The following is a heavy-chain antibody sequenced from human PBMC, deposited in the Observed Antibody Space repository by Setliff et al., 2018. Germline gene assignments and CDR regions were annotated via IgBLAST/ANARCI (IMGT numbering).Heavy chain of an antibody. CDR1: GYSFTRYY. Sequence: EASVKVSCKASGYSFTRYYMYWVRQAPGQGLEWMGIINIGGGSATYAQKFQGRVTMTRDTSTSTIYMELASLISEDTAVYYCARAGDAATGRKGVFDHWGQGTLVTVSS. D-gene: IGHD1-1*01. CDR3: ARAGDAATGRKGVFDH. V-gene: IGHV1-46*01. CDR2: INIGGGSA. J-gene: IGHJ4*02.